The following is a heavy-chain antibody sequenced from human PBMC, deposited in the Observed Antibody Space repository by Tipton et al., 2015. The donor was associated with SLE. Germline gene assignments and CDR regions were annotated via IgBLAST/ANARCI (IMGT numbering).Heavy chain of an antibody. D-gene: IGHD1-26*01. CDR3: ARIQVGTHYFDS. CDR1: AASISTSY. V-gene: IGHV4-59*01. CDR2: IYQNGGT. Sequence: TLSLTCPVSAASISTSYWSWIRQAPGKGLEWIAYIYQNGGTSYNPSLRSRVTISIDTSKKQFSLKVRSVSAADTAVYYCARIQVGTHYFDSWGQGILVTVSS. J-gene: IGHJ4*02.